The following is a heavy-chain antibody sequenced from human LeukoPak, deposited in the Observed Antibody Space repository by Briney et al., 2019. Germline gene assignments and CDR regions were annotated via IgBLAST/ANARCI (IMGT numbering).Heavy chain of an antibody. V-gene: IGHV3-30*04. CDR2: ISLDGTNR. D-gene: IGHD6-13*01. J-gene: IGHJ5*02. CDR3: ARSYSTSWYSTDWFDP. CDR1: AFTFSRYA. Sequence: PGGSLRLSCAASAFTFSRYAMHWVRQAPGKGLEGVAMISLDGTNRNYADSVEGRFTISRDNSKNTLYLQMSSVRPEDTAFYYCARSYSTSWYSTDWFDPWGQGTLVTVSS.